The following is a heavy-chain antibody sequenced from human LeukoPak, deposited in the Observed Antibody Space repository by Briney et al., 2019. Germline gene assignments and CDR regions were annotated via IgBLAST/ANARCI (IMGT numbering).Heavy chain of an antibody. D-gene: IGHD4-17*01. J-gene: IGHJ4*02. V-gene: IGHV4-34*01. CDR1: GGSFSGYY. Sequence: SETLPLTCAVYGGSFSGYYWSWIRQPPGKGLEWIGEINHSGSTNYNPSLKSRVTISVDTSKNQFSLKLSSVTAADTAVYYCARWATVTMDYWGQGTLVTVSS. CDR3: ARWATVTMDY. CDR2: INHSGST.